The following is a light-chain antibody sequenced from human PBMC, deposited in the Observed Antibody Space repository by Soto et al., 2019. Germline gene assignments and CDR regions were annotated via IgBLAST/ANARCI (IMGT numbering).Light chain of an antibody. Sequence: EVVMTQSPATLSVFPGEGATLSCWASQPISDKLAWYQQKAGQAPRLLIYGASARALEIPARFSGSGSGTEFTFTITSLQSEDFAVYFCQQYDQWPITFGQGTRLEIK. V-gene: IGKV3-15*01. CDR2: GAS. J-gene: IGKJ5*01. CDR3: QQYDQWPIT. CDR1: QPISDK.